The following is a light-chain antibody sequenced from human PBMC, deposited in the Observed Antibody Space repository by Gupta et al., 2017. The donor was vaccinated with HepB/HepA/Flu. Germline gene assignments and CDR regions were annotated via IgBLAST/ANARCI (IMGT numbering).Light chain of an antibody. V-gene: IGKV3-11*01. Sequence: EIVLTQSPATLSLSPGERATLSCRASQSVSSNLAWYQQRPGQAPRLLIYDASNRATGIPARFSGSGSGTXLTHTIXSLEPEDFAVYYCQHRGIWPLTFGXGTKVEIK. J-gene: IGKJ1*01. CDR1: QSVSSN. CDR3: QHRGIWPLT. CDR2: DAS.